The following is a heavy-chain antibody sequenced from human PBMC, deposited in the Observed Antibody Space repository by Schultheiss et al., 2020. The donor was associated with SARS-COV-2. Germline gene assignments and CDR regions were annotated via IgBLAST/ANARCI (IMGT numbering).Heavy chain of an antibody. D-gene: IGHD5-18*01. CDR1: GGTFSSYA. CDR2: IIPIFGIA. J-gene: IGHJ6*02. CDR3: ARDPDTAMVTVGMDV. V-gene: IGHV1-69*04. Sequence: SVKVSCKASGGTFSSYAISWVRQAPGQGLEWMGRIIPIFGIANYAQKFQGRVTITADKSTSTAYMELSSLRSEDTAVYYCARDPDTAMVTVGMDVWGQGTTVTVSS.